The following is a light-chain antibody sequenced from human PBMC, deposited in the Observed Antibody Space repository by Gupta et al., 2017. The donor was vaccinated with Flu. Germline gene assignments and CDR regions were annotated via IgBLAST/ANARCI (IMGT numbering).Light chain of an antibody. CDR3: SSYTSTSIFYV. Sequence: QSALPQPASVSGSPGQSITISCTGTSSDVGRANYVSCYQQRPGQAPQLVIYDVSNRPSGVCSRFPGSKSGNTASLTISGLGPEDENEYYCSSYTSTSIFYVFGTGTKVTVL. V-gene: IGLV2-14*01. CDR2: DVS. J-gene: IGLJ1*01. CDR1: SSDVGRANY.